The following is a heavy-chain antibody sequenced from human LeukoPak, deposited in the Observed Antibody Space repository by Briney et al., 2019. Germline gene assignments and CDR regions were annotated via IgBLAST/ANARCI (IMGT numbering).Heavy chain of an antibody. CDR1: GGSFSGYY. CDR2: INHSGST. Sequence: SETLSLTCAVYGGSFSGYYWSWIRQPPGKGLEWIGEINHSGSTNYNPSLKSRVTISVDTSKNQFSLKLSSVTAADTAVYYCARALITIFGVVISPNWFDPWGQGTLVTVSS. CDR3: ARALITIFGVVISPNWFDP. J-gene: IGHJ5*02. V-gene: IGHV4-34*09. D-gene: IGHD3-3*01.